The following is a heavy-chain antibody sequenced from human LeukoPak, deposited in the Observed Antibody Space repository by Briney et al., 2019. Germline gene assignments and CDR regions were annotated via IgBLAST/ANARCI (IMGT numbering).Heavy chain of an antibody. CDR1: GFIVSSNY. J-gene: IGHJ4*02. CDR3: ARAPMTTEAC. Sequence: GGSLRLSCVASGFIVSSNYMSWVRQAPGKGLEWVSVIYSGGGTNYADSVKGRFTISRDRSKNTLYLQMNSLRVEDTAVYYCARAPMTTEACRGQGTPVTVSS. V-gene: IGHV3-53*01. D-gene: IGHD4-17*01. CDR2: IYSGGGT.